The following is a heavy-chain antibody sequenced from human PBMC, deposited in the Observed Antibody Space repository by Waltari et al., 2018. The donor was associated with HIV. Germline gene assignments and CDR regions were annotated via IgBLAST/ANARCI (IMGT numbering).Heavy chain of an antibody. CDR2: IKSKADGGTT. J-gene: IGHJ3*02. Sequence: EVQLVESGGGLVKPGGSLRLSCAASGFTFSNAWMSWVRQAPGKGLEWVGRIKSKADGGTTDYAAPVKGRFTISRDDSKNTLYLQMNSLKTEDTAVYYCTTSVDGYNAGAFDIWGQGTMVTVSS. CDR1: GFTFSNAW. D-gene: IGHD5-12*01. V-gene: IGHV3-15*01. CDR3: TTSVDGYNAGAFDI.